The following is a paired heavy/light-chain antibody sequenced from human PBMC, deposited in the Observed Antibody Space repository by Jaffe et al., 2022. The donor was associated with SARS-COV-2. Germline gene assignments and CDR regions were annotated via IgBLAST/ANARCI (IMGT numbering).Heavy chain of an antibody. CDR2: IYSGGSA. J-gene: IGHJ4*02. V-gene: IGHV3-66*02. CDR3: AREGGPGRSGYQLDS. CDR1: GFTVSSNY. D-gene: IGHD3-22*01. Sequence: EVRLVESGGGLVQPGGSLRLSCAASGFTVSSNYMSWVRQAPGKGLEWVSIIYSGGSAFYAESVEGRFTISRDNSKKTLYLQMNSLTVEDTAVYYCAREGGPGRSGYQLDSWGQGTLVTVSS.
Light chain of an antibody. V-gene: IGLV2-14*03. Sequence: QSALTQPASVSGSLGQPITISCTGTSSDVGGYDFVSWYQHHPGKAPKLMIYDVNNRPSGVSDRFSGSKSGNTASLTISGLQAEDEASYYCGSYSDSDTLGVIFGGGTKLTVL. J-gene: IGLJ2*01. CDR2: DVN. CDR3: GSYSDSDTLGVI. CDR1: SSDVGGYDF.